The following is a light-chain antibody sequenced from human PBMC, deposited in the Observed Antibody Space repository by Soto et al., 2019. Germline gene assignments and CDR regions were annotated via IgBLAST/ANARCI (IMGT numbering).Light chain of an antibody. J-gene: IGKJ1*01. CDR3: PQTNSLPRT. Sequence: DIQMTQSPSSVSASVGDSVTITCRASQDISSWLAWYQQKPGKAPNLLIYAASSLQSGVPSRFSGSGSGTDFTLTINSLQPEVIETYYCPQTNSLPRTLGQGTKVDSK. CDR1: QDISSW. V-gene: IGKV1-12*01. CDR2: AAS.